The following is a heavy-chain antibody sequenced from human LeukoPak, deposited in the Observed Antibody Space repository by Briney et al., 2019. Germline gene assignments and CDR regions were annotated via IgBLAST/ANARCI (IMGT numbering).Heavy chain of an antibody. D-gene: IGHD3-22*01. CDR3: AKDNGDGSGYSLLFDY. Sequence: GGSLRLSCAASGFTFSSYGMHWVRQAPGKGLEWVAFIRYDGSNKYYADSVKGRFTISRDNSKNTLYLQMNSLSAEDTAVYYCAKDNGDGSGYSLLFDYWGQGTLVTVSS. V-gene: IGHV3-30*02. J-gene: IGHJ4*02. CDR2: IRYDGSNK. CDR1: GFTFSSYG.